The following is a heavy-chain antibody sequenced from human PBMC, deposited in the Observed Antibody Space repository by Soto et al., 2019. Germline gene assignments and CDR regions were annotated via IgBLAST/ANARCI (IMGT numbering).Heavy chain of an antibody. CDR3: ARGYSSRWYEY. D-gene: IGHD6-13*01. CDR1: GYTFTSYG. J-gene: IGHJ4*02. CDR2: INPNSGGT. V-gene: IGHV1-2*04. Sequence: ASVKVSCKASGYTFTSYGISWVRQAPGQGLEWMGWINPNSGGTNYAQKSQGWVTMTRDTSISTAYMELSRLRSDDTAVYYCARGYSSRWYEYWGQGTLVTVSS.